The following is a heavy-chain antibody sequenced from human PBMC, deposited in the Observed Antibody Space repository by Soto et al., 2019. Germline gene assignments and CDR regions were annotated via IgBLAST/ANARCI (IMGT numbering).Heavy chain of an antibody. V-gene: IGHV3-33*01. Sequence: GGSLRLSCAASGFTFSSYGMHWVRQAPGKGLEWVAVIWYDGSNKYYADSVKGRFTISRDNSKNTLYLQMNSLRAEDTAVYYCARDLYDILTGYSTLDAFDIWGQGTMVTVSS. CDR3: ARDLYDILTGYSTLDAFDI. CDR2: IWYDGSNK. J-gene: IGHJ3*02. D-gene: IGHD3-9*01. CDR1: GFTFSSYG.